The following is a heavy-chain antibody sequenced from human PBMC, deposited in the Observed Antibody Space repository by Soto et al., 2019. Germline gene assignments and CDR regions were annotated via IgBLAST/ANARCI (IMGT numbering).Heavy chain of an antibody. CDR1: GGTISSSSYY. CDR2: INYSGST. CDR3: ARGGGAARFDY. Sequence: SETLCLTCTVSGGTISSSSYYWGWIRQPPGKGLEWIGSINYSGSTYYNPSLKSRVTISVDTSKNQFSLMLRSVTAAVTSVYYCARGGGAARFDYWGQGTLVTVSS. D-gene: IGHD6-6*01. J-gene: IGHJ4*02. V-gene: IGHV4-39*07.